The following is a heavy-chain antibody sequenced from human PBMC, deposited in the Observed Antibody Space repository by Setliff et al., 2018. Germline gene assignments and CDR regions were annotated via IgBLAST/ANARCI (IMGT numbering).Heavy chain of an antibody. CDR2: ISPGRSI. D-gene: IGHD3-10*01. CDR3: ARDRRDYIGAGSSEIDYYYYYYVDV. J-gene: IGHJ6*03. Sequence: PSETLSLTCSVSGGSISNFYWSWIRQPPGKGLEWIGSISPGRSINYNPPLRSRVTISGDTSKNQISLNLSSGTAADTAVYYCARDRRDYIGAGSSEIDYYYYYYVDVWGKGTTVTVSS. CDR1: GGSISNFY. V-gene: IGHV4-4*08.